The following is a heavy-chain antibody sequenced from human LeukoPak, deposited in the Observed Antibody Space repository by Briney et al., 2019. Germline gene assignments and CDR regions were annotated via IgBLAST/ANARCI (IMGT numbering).Heavy chain of an antibody. J-gene: IGHJ6*02. D-gene: IGHD3-3*01. CDR3: ARDYGYDFWSGRYYYYGMDV. Sequence: PSETLSLTCTVSGGSISSGSYYWNWIRQHPGKGLEWIGYIYYSGSTYYNPSLKSRVTISVDTSKNQFSLKLSSVTAADTAVYYCARDYGYDFWSGRYYYYGMDVWGQGTTVTVSS. CDR2: IYYSGST. CDR1: GGSISSGSYY. V-gene: IGHV4-31*03.